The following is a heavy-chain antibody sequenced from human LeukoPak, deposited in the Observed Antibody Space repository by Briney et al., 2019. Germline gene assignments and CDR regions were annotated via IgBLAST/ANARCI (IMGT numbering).Heavy chain of an antibody. CDR2: ISYDGSNK. J-gene: IGHJ4*02. Sequence: PGGSLRPPCAASGLTFSSYAMHWVRQAPGKGLEWVAVISYDGSNKYYADSVKGRFTISRDNSKNTLYLQMNSLRAEDTAVYYCARDLSGGHYYDSSGSDYWGQGTLVTVSS. CDR3: ARDLSGGHYYDSSGSDY. CDR1: GLTFSSYA. V-gene: IGHV3-30*04. D-gene: IGHD3-22*01.